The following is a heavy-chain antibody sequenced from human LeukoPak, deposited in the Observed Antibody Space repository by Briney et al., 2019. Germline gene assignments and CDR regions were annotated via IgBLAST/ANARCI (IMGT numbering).Heavy chain of an antibody. D-gene: IGHD6-6*01. J-gene: IGHJ4*02. V-gene: IGHV3-33*01. Sequence: GRSLRLSCAASGFIFSSHGMHWVRQAPGKGLEWVAVIWYDGTNKYYADSVEGRFTISRDNSKNTLYLQMNSLRADDTAVYYCARDIAARRFDYWGQGTLVTVSS. CDR2: IWYDGTNK. CDR1: GFIFSSHG. CDR3: ARDIAARRFDY.